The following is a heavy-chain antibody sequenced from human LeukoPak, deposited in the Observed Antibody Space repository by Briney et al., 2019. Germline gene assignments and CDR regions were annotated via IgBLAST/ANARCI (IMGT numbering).Heavy chain of an antibody. CDR2: ISYDGSNK. V-gene: IGHV3-30-3*01. J-gene: IGHJ6*02. CDR3: ARDTPSVSYYYYGMDV. D-gene: IGHD1-20*01. Sequence: GGSLRLSCAASGFTFSSYAMHWVRQAPGKGLEWVAVISYDGSNKYYADSVKGRFTISRDNSKNTLYPQMNSLRAEDTAVYYCARDTPSVSYYYYGMDVWGQGTTVTVSS. CDR1: GFTFSSYA.